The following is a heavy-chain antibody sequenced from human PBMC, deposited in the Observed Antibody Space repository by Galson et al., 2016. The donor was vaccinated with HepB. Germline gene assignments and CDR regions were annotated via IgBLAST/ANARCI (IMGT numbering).Heavy chain of an antibody. CDR1: GGTFTNYV. CDR3: ARSRGSSDWYYFDY. D-gene: IGHD6-19*01. Sequence: SVKVSCKASGGTFTNYVFSWVRRAPGQGLEWMGGITPLSGTSNYAQRLQDRVTITADQSTSTAYMEMSSLRSEDTAVYYCARSRGSSDWYYFDYWGQGTVVTVSS. CDR2: ITPLSGTS. J-gene: IGHJ4*02. V-gene: IGHV1-69*13.